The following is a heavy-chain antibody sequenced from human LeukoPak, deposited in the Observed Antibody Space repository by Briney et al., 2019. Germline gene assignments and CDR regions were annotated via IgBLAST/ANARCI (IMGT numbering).Heavy chain of an antibody. D-gene: IGHD3-9*01. Sequence: SETLSLTWTVAGGSISSYYWGCIRHPPGSGREWIGYIYYSGSTNYNPSLKSRVTIPVDTSKNQFSLKLSSVTAADAAVYYCARDNLVLRYFGWFDPWGQGTLVTVSS. CDR1: GGSISSYY. CDR2: IYYSGST. J-gene: IGHJ5*02. CDR3: ARDNLVLRYFGWFDP. V-gene: IGHV4-59*01.